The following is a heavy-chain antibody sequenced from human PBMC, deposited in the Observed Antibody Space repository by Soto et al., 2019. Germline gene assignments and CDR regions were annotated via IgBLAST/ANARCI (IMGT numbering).Heavy chain of an antibody. D-gene: IGHD3-22*01. Sequence: GGSLRLSCAASGFTFRSYALNWVRQAPGQGLEWVSAINGDGGHTYYADSVRGRFTISRDNSKNMMYLQMNSLRAEDTAIYYCAKMDSLRYYYSSGYYSRYFDYWGPGTPVTVSS. V-gene: IGHV3-23*01. CDR2: INGDGGHT. CDR1: GFTFRSYA. J-gene: IGHJ4*02. CDR3: AKMDSLRYYYSSGYYSRYFDY.